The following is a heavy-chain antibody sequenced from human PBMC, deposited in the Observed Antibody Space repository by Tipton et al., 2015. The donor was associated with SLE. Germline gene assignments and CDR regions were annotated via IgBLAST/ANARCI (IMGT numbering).Heavy chain of an antibody. CDR3: ARGTYYDGHAFDI. CDR2: ISGSGGST. D-gene: IGHD3-22*01. CDR1: GFTFSSYA. Sequence: GSLRLSCAASGFTFSSYAMSWVRQAPGKGLEWVSAISGSGGSTYYADSVRGRFTISRDNSKNSLYVDMNSLRAEDTALYYCARGTYYDGHAFDIWGQGTMATVSS. V-gene: IGHV3-23*01. J-gene: IGHJ3*02.